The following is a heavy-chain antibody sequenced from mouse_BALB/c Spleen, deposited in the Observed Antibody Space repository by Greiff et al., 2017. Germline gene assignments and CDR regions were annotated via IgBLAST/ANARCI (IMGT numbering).Heavy chain of an antibody. CDR2: IDPENGDT. V-gene: IGHV14-4*02. Sequence: VQLKESGAELVRSGASVKLSCTASGFNIKDYYMHWVKQRPEQGLEWIGWIDPENGDTEYAPKFQGKATMTADTSSNTAYLQLSSLTSEDTAVYYCNALGYDYGGEFAYWGQGTLVTVSA. CDR3: NALGYDYGGEFAY. CDR1: GFNIKDYY. J-gene: IGHJ3*01. D-gene: IGHD2-4*01.